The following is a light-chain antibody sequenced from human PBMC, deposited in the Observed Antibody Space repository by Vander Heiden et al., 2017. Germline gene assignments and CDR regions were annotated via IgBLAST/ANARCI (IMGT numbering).Light chain of an antibody. J-gene: IGLJ1*01. V-gene: IGLV2-14*01. CDR3: SAYTSSSTLD. CDR1: SSDVGGCNY. Sequence: QSALTQPASVSGSPGPSITISCPGTSSDVGGCNYVSWSQQPPGKAPTLMILEVSNRPAGVSNRCSGSKSGNTAPRTISGLQAEDEADYYCSAYTSSSTLDFGTGTKGTVL. CDR2: EVS.